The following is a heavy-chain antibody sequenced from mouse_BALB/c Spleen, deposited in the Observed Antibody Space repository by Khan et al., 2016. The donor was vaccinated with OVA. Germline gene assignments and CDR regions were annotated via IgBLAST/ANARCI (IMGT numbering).Heavy chain of an antibody. Sequence: VKLVESGPGLVAPSQSLSITCTVSGFSLTSYGVHWVRQPPGKGLEWLGVIWAGGSTNYNSALMSSMSTSTDNSKSQVFLKMNSLEADDTAMYYCARLEDIWGQGTTLTVSS. V-gene: IGHV2-9*02. CDR2: IWAGGST. D-gene: IGHD1-3*01. J-gene: IGHJ2*01. CDR3: ARLEDI. CDR1: GFSLTSYG.